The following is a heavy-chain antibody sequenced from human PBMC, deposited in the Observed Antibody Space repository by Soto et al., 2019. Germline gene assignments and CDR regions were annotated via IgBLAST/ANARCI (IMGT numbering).Heavy chain of an antibody. CDR3: WVLITGTTYYFDY. Sequence: ASVKVSCKASGYTFTSYGISWVRQAPGQRLEWMGWISAYNGNTNYAQKLQGRVTMTTDTSTSTAYMELRSLRSDDTAVYYCWVLITGTTYYFDYWGQGTLVTVSS. V-gene: IGHV1-18*01. J-gene: IGHJ4*02. CDR2: ISAYNGNT. CDR1: GYTFTSYG. D-gene: IGHD1-7*01.